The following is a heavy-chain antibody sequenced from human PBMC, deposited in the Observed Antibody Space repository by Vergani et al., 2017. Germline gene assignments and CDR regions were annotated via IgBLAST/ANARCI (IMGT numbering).Heavy chain of an antibody. Sequence: QVQLVQSGAEVKKPGASVKVSCKASGYTFTSYAMHWVRQAPGQRLEWMGWINAGNGNTKYSQKFQGRVTITRDASASTAYMELSSLGSEDTAVYYCAREFPRVVGVAATRFDPWGQGTLVTVSS. D-gene: IGHD2-15*01. J-gene: IGHJ5*02. V-gene: IGHV1-3*01. CDR3: AREFPRVVGVAATRFDP. CDR2: INAGNGNT. CDR1: GYTFTSYA.